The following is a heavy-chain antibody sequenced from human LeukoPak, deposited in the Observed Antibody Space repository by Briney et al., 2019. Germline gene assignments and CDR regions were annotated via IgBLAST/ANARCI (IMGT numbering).Heavy chain of an antibody. CDR1: GFTFTNYE. CDR2: ISSSGSVI. J-gene: IGHJ4*02. CDR3: ARPTVGY. V-gene: IGHV3-48*03. D-gene: IGHD4-23*01. Sequence: PGGPLRLSCAASGFTFTNYEMNWVRQAPGKGLEWVSYISSSGSVILYADSVKGRFTISRDNAKNSLYLQMNSLRAEDTAVYYCARPTVGYWGQGTLVTVSS.